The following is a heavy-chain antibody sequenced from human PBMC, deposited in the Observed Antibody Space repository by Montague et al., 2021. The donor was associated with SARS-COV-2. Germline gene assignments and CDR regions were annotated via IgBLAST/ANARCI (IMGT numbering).Heavy chain of an antibody. CDR1: GFTFSSYA. CDR2: ISYDGSNK. Sequence: SLRLSCAASGFTFSSYAMHWVRQAPGKGLEWVAVISYDGSNKYYSDSXKGRFTISRDNSKNTLYLRMNSLRAEDTAVYYCARAAQKQYVLLWFGELLHDAFDIWGQGTMVTVSS. CDR3: ARAAQKQYVLLWFGELLHDAFDI. J-gene: IGHJ3*02. D-gene: IGHD3-10*01. V-gene: IGHV3-30-3*01.